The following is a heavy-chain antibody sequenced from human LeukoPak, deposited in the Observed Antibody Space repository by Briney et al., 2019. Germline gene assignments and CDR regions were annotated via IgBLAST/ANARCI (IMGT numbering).Heavy chain of an antibody. J-gene: IGHJ4*02. D-gene: IGHD2-21*02. Sequence: VGSPRVSCVASGVTFSSYGMRGGPATPGEGRGWGAVISYDGSNKYYADSVKGRFTIPRDNSKNTLYMQMNSLRAEDTAVYYCAKEMFVVVTAIPPDYWGQGTLVTVSS. CDR2: ISYDGSNK. CDR1: GVTFSSYG. CDR3: AKEMFVVVTAIPPDY. V-gene: IGHV3-30*18.